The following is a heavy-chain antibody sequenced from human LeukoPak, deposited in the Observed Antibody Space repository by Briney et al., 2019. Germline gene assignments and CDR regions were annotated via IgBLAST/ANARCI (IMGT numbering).Heavy chain of an antibody. CDR1: GFTFSSYG. CDR2: IWYDGSNK. Sequence: AGGSLRLSCAASGFTFSSYGMHWVRQAPGKGLEWVAVIWYDGSNKYYADSVKGRFTISRDSSKNTLYLQMNSLRAEDTAVYYCATHCSSTSCYYGWGQGTLVTVSS. D-gene: IGHD2-2*01. V-gene: IGHV3-33*01. CDR3: ATHCSSTSCYYG. J-gene: IGHJ4*02.